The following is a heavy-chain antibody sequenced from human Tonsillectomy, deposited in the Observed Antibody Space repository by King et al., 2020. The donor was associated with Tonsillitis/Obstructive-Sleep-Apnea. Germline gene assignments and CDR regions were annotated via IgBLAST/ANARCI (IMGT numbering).Heavy chain of an antibody. CDR3: ARTREEVVTQIDFDY. CDR2: IDPSDSYT. D-gene: IGHD3-22*01. Sequence: VQLVESGAEVKKPGESLRISCKGSGYSFTSYWISWVRQMPGKGLEWRGRIDPSDSYTNYSPSFQGHVTISADKSISTAYLQWSSLKASDTAMYYCARTREEVVTQIDFDYWGQGTLVTVSS. CDR1: GYSFTSYW. J-gene: IGHJ4*02. V-gene: IGHV5-10-1*03.